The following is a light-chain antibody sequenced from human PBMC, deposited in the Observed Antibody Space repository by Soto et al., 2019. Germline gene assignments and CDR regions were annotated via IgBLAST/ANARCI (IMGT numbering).Light chain of an antibody. Sequence: DIQMTQSPSSLSASVGDRVTITCRASQSISRWLAWYQENPGKAPKVLIYDASNLESGVPSRFSGSGSGTEFPLTISRLQPDDFATYYCQQYSSYWTFGQGTKVDIK. CDR2: DAS. V-gene: IGKV1-5*01. J-gene: IGKJ1*01. CDR1: QSISRW. CDR3: QQYSSYWT.